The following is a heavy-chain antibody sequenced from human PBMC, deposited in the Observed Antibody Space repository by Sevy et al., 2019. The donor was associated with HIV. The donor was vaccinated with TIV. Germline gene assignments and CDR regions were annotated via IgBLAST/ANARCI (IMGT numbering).Heavy chain of an antibody. Sequence: SETLSLTCTVSGVSISGGAYYWSWIRQPPGKGLEWIGSISYTGSTYYNPSLKSRVTISVDTSKNQFSLKLTSVTAADTAVHYCARRGDNNWFDPWGQRTLVTVSS. CDR1: GVSISGGAYY. D-gene: IGHD2-15*01. V-gene: IGHV4-39*01. J-gene: IGHJ5*02. CDR2: ISYTGST. CDR3: ARRGDNNWFDP.